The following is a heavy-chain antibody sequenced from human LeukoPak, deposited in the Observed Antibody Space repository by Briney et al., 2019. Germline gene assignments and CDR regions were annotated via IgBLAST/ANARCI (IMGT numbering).Heavy chain of an antibody. J-gene: IGHJ3*02. V-gene: IGHV3-13*01. CDR2: IGTAGDT. Sequence: GGSPRLSCAASGFTFSSYDMHWVRQATGKGLEWVSAIGTAGDTYYPGSVKGRFTISRENAKNSLYLQMNSLRAGDTAVYYCARGRLGSAPGVPSGAFDIWGQGTMVTVSS. CDR1: GFTFSSYD. D-gene: IGHD3-10*01. CDR3: ARGRLGSAPGVPSGAFDI.